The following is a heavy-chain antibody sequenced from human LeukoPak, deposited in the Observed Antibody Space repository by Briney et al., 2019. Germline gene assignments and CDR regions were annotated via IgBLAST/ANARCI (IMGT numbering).Heavy chain of an antibody. D-gene: IGHD1-26*01. CDR2: INPSGGST. V-gene: IGHV1-46*01. Sequence: ASVKVSCKASGYTFTSYYMHWVRQAPGQGLEWMGIINPSGGSTSYAQKFQGRVTMTRDTSTSTVYMELSSLRSEDTAVYYCAGMGGSYDFDYWGQGTLVTVSS. J-gene: IGHJ4*02. CDR1: GYTFTSYY. CDR3: AGMGGSYDFDY.